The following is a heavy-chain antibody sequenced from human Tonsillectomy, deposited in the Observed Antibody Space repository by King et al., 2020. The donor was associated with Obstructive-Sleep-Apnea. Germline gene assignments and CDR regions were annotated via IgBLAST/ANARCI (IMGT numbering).Heavy chain of an antibody. CDR3: AHSRFSSSLWGMDV. CDR2: IYWDDDK. J-gene: IGHJ6*02. V-gene: IGHV2-5*02. Sequence: TLKESGPTLVKPTQTLTLTCTFSGFPLSSSGVGVGWIRQPPGKALEWLALIYWDDDKRYSPSLKSRVTITKDTSKNQVVLTMTNMDPVDTATYYCAHSRFSSSLWGMDVWGQGTTVTVSS. CDR1: GFPLSSSGVG. D-gene: IGHD6-13*01.